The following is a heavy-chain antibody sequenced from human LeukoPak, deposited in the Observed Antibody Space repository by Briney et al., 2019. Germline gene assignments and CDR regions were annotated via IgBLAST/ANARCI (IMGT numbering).Heavy chain of an antibody. D-gene: IGHD6-19*01. V-gene: IGHV4-38-2*02. Sequence: PSETLSLTCTVSGYSISSGFYWGWIRQPPGKGLDWIASIYHSGITYYNPSLKSRVTISLDTSKNQFSLKLSSVTAADTAVYYCARAAIRIAVAGEGPYFDYWGQGTLVTVSS. CDR2: IYHSGIT. J-gene: IGHJ4*02. CDR1: GYSISSGFY. CDR3: ARAAIRIAVAGEGPYFDY.